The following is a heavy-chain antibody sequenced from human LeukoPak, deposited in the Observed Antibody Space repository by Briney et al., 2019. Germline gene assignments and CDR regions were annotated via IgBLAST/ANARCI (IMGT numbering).Heavy chain of an antibody. CDR1: GYTLTELS. Sequence: GASVKVSCKVSGYTLTELSMHWVRQAPGKGLEWMGGFDPEDGETIYAQKFQGRVTITADESTSTAYMELSSLRSEDTAVYYCARDPNSSGYYLNWFDPWGQGTLVTVSS. V-gene: IGHV1-24*01. CDR2: FDPEDGET. CDR3: ARDPNSSGYYLNWFDP. J-gene: IGHJ5*02. D-gene: IGHD3-22*01.